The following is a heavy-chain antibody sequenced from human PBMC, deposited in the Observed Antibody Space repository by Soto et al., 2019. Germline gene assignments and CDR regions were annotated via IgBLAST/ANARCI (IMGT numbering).Heavy chain of an antibody. Sequence: SVKVSCKASGGTFSIYAISWVRQAPGQGLEWMGGIIPIFGTANYAQKFQGRVTITADKSTSTAYMELSSLRSEDTAVYYCARGTQLLSWFDPWGQGTLVTVSS. CDR3: ARGTQLLSWFDP. J-gene: IGHJ5*02. CDR2: IIPIFGTA. D-gene: IGHD2-2*01. CDR1: GGTFSIYA. V-gene: IGHV1-69*06.